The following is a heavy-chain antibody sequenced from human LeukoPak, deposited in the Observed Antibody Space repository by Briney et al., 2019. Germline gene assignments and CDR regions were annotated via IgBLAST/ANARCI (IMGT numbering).Heavy chain of an antibody. CDR2: MNPNSGNT. J-gene: IGHJ4*02. V-gene: IGHV1-8*03. CDR3: ARDLSGSQRGGYFDY. D-gene: IGHD1-26*01. CDR1: GYTFSSYD. Sequence: ASVKVSCKTSGYTFSSYDINWVRQATGQGLEWMGWMNPNSGNTGYAQKFQGRVTISRNTSITTAYMELSSLRSEDTAVYYCARDLSGSQRGGYFDYWGQGTLVTVSS.